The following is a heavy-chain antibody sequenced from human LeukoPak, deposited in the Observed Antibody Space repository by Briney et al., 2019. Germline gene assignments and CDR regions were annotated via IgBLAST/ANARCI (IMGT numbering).Heavy chain of an antibody. V-gene: IGHV4-59*08. Sequence: PSETLSLTCTVSGGSISSYYWSWIRQPPGKGLEWIGYIYYSGSTNYNPSLKSRVTISVDTSKNQFSLKLSSVTAADTAVYYCAKLGYDILTGYYYWGQGTLVTVSS. D-gene: IGHD3-9*01. CDR1: GGSISSYY. CDR2: IYYSGST. J-gene: IGHJ4*02. CDR3: AKLGYDILTGYYY.